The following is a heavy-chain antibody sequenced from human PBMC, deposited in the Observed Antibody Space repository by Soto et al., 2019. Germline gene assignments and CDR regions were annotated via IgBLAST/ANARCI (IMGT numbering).Heavy chain of an antibody. CDR1: GFTVSSNY. Sequence: GGSLRLSCAASGFTVSSNYMSWVRQAPGKGLEWVSVIYSGGSTYYADSVKGRFTISRDNSKNTLYLQMNSLRAEDTAVYYCARDRVFYGGNPTDYYYYYGMDVWGQGTTVTVSS. D-gene: IGHD2-15*01. CDR3: ARDRVFYGGNPTDYYYYYGMDV. V-gene: IGHV3-53*01. J-gene: IGHJ6*02. CDR2: IYSGGST.